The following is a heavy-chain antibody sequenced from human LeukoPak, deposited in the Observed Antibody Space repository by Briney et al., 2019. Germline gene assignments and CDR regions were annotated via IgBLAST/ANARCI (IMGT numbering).Heavy chain of an antibody. D-gene: IGHD6-6*01. CDR2: FDPEDGET. CDR1: GYTLTELS. Sequence: GASVKVSCKVSGYTLTELSMHWVRQAPGKGLEWMGGFDPEDGETIYAQKFQGRVTMTEDTSTDTAYMELSSLRSEDTAVYYCATYPFWPIAARRWFDPWGQGTLVTVSS. V-gene: IGHV1-24*01. CDR3: ATYPFWPIAARRWFDP. J-gene: IGHJ5*02.